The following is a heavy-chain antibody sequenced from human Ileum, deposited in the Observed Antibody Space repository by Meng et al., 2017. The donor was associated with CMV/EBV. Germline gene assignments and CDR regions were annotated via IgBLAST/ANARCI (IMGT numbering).Heavy chain of an antibody. CDR2: IVPIFNSP. Sequence: SGGTFSSYTIIWVRQGPGQGLEWMGGIVPIFNSPDYAQKFQGRVTITADESTSTAYMELNSLKSEDTAVYYCARSRTVASSSGFDPWGQGTLVTVSS. V-gene: IGHV1-69*01. D-gene: IGHD4-23*01. J-gene: IGHJ5*02. CDR1: GGTFSSYT. CDR3: ARSRTVASSSGFDP.